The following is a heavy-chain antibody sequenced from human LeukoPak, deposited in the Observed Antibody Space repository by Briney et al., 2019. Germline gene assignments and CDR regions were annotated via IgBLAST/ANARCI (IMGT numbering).Heavy chain of an antibody. J-gene: IGHJ1*01. D-gene: IGHD5-12*01. Sequence: SETLSLICTVSGGSIDNYYWTWIRQPPGKGLEWIGYVYYGGITKYNPSLMSRVSISVDTSKNQFSLKVRAVTAADTAVYYCARDVDPHFWGQGTLVTVSS. V-gene: IGHV4-59*01. CDR3: ARDVDPHF. CDR2: VYYGGIT. CDR1: GGSIDNYY.